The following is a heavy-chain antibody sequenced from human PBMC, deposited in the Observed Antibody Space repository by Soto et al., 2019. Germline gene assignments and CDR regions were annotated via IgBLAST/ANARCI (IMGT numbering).Heavy chain of an antibody. D-gene: IGHD3-22*01. CDR1: GGSISSCSYY. CDR2: IYYSGST. V-gene: IGHV4-30-4*01. CDR3: ARGAYYYDSSGYYPDY. J-gene: IGHJ4*02. Sequence: SETLSLTCTVSGGSISSCSYYWSWIRQPPGKGLEWIGYIYYSGSTYYNPSLKSRVTISVDTSKNQFSLKLSSVTAADTAVYYCARGAYYYDSSGYYPDYWGQGTLVTVSS.